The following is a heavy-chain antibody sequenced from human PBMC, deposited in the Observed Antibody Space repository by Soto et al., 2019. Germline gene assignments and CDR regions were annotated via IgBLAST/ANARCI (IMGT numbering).Heavy chain of an antibody. D-gene: IGHD2-8*01. CDR3: ARDMHAGFTHCFDP. CDR1: GDPITSYH. Sequence: SETLSLNRVGSGDPITSYHWSRLWQFPWKGREWIAYTAYTGITNYNPSLKSRVTISMDTSKNQWSRTLTSRTAADTAVYHCARDMHAGFTHCFDPWGQGTLVTVSS. CDR2: TAYTGIT. V-gene: IGHV4-59*01. J-gene: IGHJ5*02.